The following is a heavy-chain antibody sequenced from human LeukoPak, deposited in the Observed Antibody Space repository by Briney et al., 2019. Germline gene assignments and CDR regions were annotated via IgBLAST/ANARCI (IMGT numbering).Heavy chain of an antibody. D-gene: IGHD1-20*01. V-gene: IGHV4-34*01. CDR1: GGSFSGYY. CDR3: ARGRVPPYNWNYYYYYYMDV. Sequence: SETLSLTCAVYGGSFSGYYWSWIRQPPGKGLEWIGEINHSGSTNYNPSLKSRVTISVDTSKNQFSLKLSSVTAADTAVYYCARGRVPPYNWNYYYYYYMDVWGKGTTVTVSS. CDR2: INHSGST. J-gene: IGHJ6*03.